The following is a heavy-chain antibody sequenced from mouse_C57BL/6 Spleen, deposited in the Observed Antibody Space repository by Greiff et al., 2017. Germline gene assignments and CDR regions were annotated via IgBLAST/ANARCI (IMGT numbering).Heavy chain of an antibody. CDR2: ISDGGSYT. V-gene: IGHV5-4*01. J-gene: IGHJ4*01. Sequence: EVKLVESGGGLVKPGGSLKLSCAASGFTFSSYAMSWVRQTPEKRLEWVATISDGGSYTYYPDNVKGRFTISRDNAKNNLYLQMSHLKSEDTAMYYCARDDYGSRYYYAMDYWGQGTSVTVSS. D-gene: IGHD1-1*01. CDR3: ARDDYGSRYYYAMDY. CDR1: GFTFSSYA.